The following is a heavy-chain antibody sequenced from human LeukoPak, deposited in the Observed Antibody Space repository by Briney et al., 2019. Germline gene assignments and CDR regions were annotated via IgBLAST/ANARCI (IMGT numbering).Heavy chain of an antibody. CDR2: IYYSGST. CDR3: ARDRSFDAFDI. V-gene: IGHV4-59*01. Sequence: SETLSLTCTVSGGSISSYYWSWIRQPPGKGLEWIGYIYYSGSTNYNPSLKSRVTISVDTSKNQFSLKLSSVTAADTAVYYCARDRSFDAFDIWGQGTMVTVSS. D-gene: IGHD3-10*01. CDR1: GGSISSYY. J-gene: IGHJ3*02.